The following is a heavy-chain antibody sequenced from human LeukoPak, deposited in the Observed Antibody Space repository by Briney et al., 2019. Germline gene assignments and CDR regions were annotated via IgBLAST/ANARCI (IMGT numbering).Heavy chain of an antibody. CDR3: ARARITGTPFDY. D-gene: IGHD1-20*01. Sequence: SETLSLTRAVYGGSFSGYYWSWIRQPPGKGLEWIGEINHSGSTNYNPSLKSRVTISVDTSKNQFSLKLSSVTAADTAVYYCARARITGTPFDYWGQGTLVTVSS. CDR1: GGSFSGYY. V-gene: IGHV4-34*01. J-gene: IGHJ4*02. CDR2: INHSGST.